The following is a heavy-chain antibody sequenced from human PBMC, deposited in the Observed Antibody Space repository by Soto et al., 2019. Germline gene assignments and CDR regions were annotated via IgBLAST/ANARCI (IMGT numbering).Heavy chain of an antibody. Sequence: QVQLQESGPGLVKPSETLSLTCTVSGGSISSYYWSWIRQPPGKGLEWIGYIYYSGSTNYNPSLKSRVTISVDTSKNQFSLKLSSVTAADTAVYYCARAPRGNYGYPAYFAYWGQGTLVTVSS. CDR1: GGSISSYY. J-gene: IGHJ4*02. CDR3: ARAPRGNYGYPAYFAY. D-gene: IGHD3-10*01. V-gene: IGHV4-59*13. CDR2: IYYSGST.